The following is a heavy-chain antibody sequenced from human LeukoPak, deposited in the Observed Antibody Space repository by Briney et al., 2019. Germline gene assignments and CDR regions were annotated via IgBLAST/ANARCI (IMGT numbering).Heavy chain of an antibody. J-gene: IGHJ4*02. V-gene: IGHV3-23*01. D-gene: IGHD6-13*01. CDR1: GFTVSSNY. CDR3: AKISSSWGFDY. Sequence: GGSLRLSCAASGFTVSSNYMSWVRQAPGKGLEWVSAISGSGGSTYYADSVKGRFTISRDNSKNTLYLQMNSLRAEDTAVYYCAKISSSWGFDYWGQGTLVTVSS. CDR2: ISGSGGST.